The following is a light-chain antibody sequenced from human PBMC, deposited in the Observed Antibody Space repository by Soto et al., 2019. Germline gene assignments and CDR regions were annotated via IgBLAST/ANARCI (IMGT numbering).Light chain of an antibody. V-gene: IGKV3-15*01. CDR1: QSVSNN. J-gene: IGKJ1*01. Sequence: EILMTQSPGALSVSPGESASLSCRASQSVSNNLAWYQQKPGQAPRLLIYGASTRATGIPARFSGSGSGTEFTLTISSLQSEDSAVYYCQQHNHWPTFGQGTKVDNK. CDR2: GAS. CDR3: QQHNHWPT.